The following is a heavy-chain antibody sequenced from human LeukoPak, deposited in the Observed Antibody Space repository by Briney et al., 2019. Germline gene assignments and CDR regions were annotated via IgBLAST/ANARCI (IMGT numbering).Heavy chain of an antibody. Sequence: GGSLTLSCAASGFTVSSNYMSWVRQAPGKGLEWVSVIYSGGSTYYADSVKGRFTISRHNSKNTLYLQMNSLRAEDTAVYYCARGQSGYSDAFDIWGQGTMVTVSS. CDR1: GFTVSSNY. CDR2: IYSGGST. J-gene: IGHJ3*02. CDR3: ARGQSGYSDAFDI. D-gene: IGHD3-22*01. V-gene: IGHV3-53*04.